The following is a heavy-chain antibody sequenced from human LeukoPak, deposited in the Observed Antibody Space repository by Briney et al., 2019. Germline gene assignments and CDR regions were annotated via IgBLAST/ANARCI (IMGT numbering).Heavy chain of an antibody. V-gene: IGHV3-30*02. D-gene: IGHD3-3*01. J-gene: IGHJ5*02. CDR2: IRYDGSNK. CDR3: AKDKDYDFWSGYLANWFDP. Sequence: GGSLRLSCAASGFTFSSYGMHWVRQAPGKGLEWVAFIRYDGSNKYYADSVKGQFTISRDNSKNTLYLQMNSLRAEDTAVYYCAKDKDYDFWSGYLANWFDPWGQGTLVTVSS. CDR1: GFTFSSYG.